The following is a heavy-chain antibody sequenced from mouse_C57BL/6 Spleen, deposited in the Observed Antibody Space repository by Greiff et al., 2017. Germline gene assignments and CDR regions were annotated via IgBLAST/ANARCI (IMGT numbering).Heavy chain of an antibody. CDR1: GYTFTSSW. Sequence: QVQLQQPGAELVKPGASVKLSCKASGYTFTSSWMHWVKQRPGQGLEWIGMIHPNSGSTNYNEKFKSKATLTVDKSSSTDYMQLSSLTSEDSAVYYCARLGGYAGAMDYWGQGTSVTVSS. V-gene: IGHV1-64*01. D-gene: IGHD2-2*01. J-gene: IGHJ4*01. CDR3: ARLGGYAGAMDY. CDR2: IHPNSGST.